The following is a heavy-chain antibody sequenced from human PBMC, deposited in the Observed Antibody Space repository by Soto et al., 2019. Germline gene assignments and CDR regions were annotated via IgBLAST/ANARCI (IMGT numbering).Heavy chain of an antibody. CDR2: INAGNGNT. D-gene: IGHD2-15*01. CDR1: GYTFTSYA. Sequence: ASVKVSCKASGYTFTSYAMHWVRQAPGQRLEWMGWINAGNGNTKYSQKFQGRVTITRDTSASTAYMELSSLRSEDTAVYYCATVTAGCSGGSCWFDYWGQGTLVTVSS. V-gene: IGHV1-3*01. CDR3: ATVTAGCSGGSCWFDY. J-gene: IGHJ4*02.